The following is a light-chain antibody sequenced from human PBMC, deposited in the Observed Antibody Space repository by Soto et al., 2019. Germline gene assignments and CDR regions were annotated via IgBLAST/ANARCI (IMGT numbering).Light chain of an antibody. CDR1: QSISSN. Sequence: DIVMTQSPATLSVSPGERATLSCRASQSISSNLAWYQQKPGQAPRLLMFRTSSRATGFPARFSGSGSGTEFNLTISSLQSEDFGVYYWQQYNSYPYTFGQGTKVDIK. CDR2: RTS. CDR3: QQYNSYPYT. V-gene: IGKV3-15*01. J-gene: IGKJ2*01.